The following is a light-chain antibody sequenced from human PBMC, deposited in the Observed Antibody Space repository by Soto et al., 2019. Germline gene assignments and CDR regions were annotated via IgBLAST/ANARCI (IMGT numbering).Light chain of an antibody. CDR3: QQYDSLPPT. V-gene: IGKV1-33*01. CDR2: DAF. Sequence: DIQMTQSPSSLSASVGDSVTMTCQASQDIKNFLNWHQQKPGKAPKLLIYDAFKLDTGVPSRFSGSGSGTDFTFTISSLQPEDIATYFCQQYDSLPPTFGGGTKVEI. CDR1: QDIKNF. J-gene: IGKJ4*01.